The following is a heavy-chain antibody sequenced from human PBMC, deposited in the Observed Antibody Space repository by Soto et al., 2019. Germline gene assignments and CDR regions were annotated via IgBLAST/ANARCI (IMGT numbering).Heavy chain of an antibody. V-gene: IGHV1-69*06. CDR2: IIPIYASP. CDR1: GGTFSSNA. D-gene: IGHD3-9*01. CDR3: AVTVTGSRSPLAH. Sequence: QMQLVQSGAEVKKPGSSLKVSRKASGGTFSSNAISWVRQAPGQGLEWMGGIIPIYASPNYAQNFQGRVTVTADKATSTAYLELSRLKFADSAIYYCAVTVTGSRSPLAHWGRGTLVIVSS. J-gene: IGHJ4*02.